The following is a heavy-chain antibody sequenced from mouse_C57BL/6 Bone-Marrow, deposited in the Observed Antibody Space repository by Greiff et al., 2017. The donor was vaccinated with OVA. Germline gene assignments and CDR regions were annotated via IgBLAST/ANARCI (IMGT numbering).Heavy chain of an antibody. V-gene: IGHV1-53*01. Sequence: VQLQQPGPELVKPGASVTLSCKASGYTFTSYWMHWVKQRPGQGLEWIGNINPSNGGTNYNEKFKSKATLTVDQSSSTAYMQLSSLTSEDSAVYYCARGIYYGNFAWFAYWGQGTLVTVSA. CDR2: INPSNGGT. J-gene: IGHJ3*01. CDR1: GYTFTSYW. D-gene: IGHD2-1*01. CDR3: ARGIYYGNFAWFAY.